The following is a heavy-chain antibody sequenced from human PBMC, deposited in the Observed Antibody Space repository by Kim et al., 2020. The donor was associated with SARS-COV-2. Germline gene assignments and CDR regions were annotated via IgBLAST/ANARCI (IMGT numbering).Heavy chain of an antibody. D-gene: IGHD2-2*01. Sequence: GGSLRLSCAASGVIFSHFGMHWVLQAPGKGLEWVAVIWYDGSQKYYADSVLGRVTDSIDNSENILYLQINSLRAADTAIYYCAKDGRNSSSWRYFDVWGRGTQVTVSS. CDR2: IWYDGSQK. J-gene: IGHJ2*01. V-gene: IGHV3-33*06. CDR1: GVIFSHFG. CDR3: AKDGRNSSSWRYFDV.